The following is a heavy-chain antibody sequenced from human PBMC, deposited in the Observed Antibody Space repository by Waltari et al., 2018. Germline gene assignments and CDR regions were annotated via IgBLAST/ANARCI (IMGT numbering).Heavy chain of an antibody. Sequence: EVQLVESGGGLIQPGGSLRLSCAASGFTVSSNYMSWVGQAPGKGLWLLSVCYSVGSTYYAESVMCRFTISRDNANNTLYLQMNSLRTEDTAVYYCARGDGVRGVIFDYWGQGTLVTVSS. CDR1: GFTVSSNY. D-gene: IGHD3-10*01. J-gene: IGHJ4*02. CDR2: CYSVGST. CDR3: ARGDGVRGVIFDY. V-gene: IGHV3-53*01.